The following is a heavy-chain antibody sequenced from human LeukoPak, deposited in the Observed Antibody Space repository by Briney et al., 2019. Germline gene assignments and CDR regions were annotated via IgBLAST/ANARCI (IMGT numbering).Heavy chain of an antibody. J-gene: IGHJ5*02. D-gene: IGHD6-13*01. CDR3: ARLRRIAAAGRSGWFDP. V-gene: IGHV4-4*09. CDR2: IYTSGST. CDR1: GGSISSYY. Sequence: SETLSLTCTVSGGSISSYYWSWIRQPPGKGLEWIGYIYTSGSTNYNPSLKSRVTISVDTSKNQFSLKLSSVTAADTAVYYCARLRRIAAAGRSGWFDPWGQGTLVTVSS.